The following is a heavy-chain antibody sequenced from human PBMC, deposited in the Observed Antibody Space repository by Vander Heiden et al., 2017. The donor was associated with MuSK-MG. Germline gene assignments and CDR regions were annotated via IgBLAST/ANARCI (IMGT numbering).Heavy chain of an antibody. V-gene: IGHV3-73*01. Sequence: EVQLVESGGGLVQPGGSLKLSCAASGSGFTFSGYSIYWVRQAAGKGLEWVGRIRSKGNNHATAYAASVEGRFTISRDDSRNTAYVEMSSLRSEDTAIYYCSAPKIRVSDAEVNWGQGTLVTVSS. J-gene: IGHJ4*02. CDR2: IRSKGNNHAT. CDR1: GSGFTFSGYS. CDR3: SAPKIRVSDAEVN. D-gene: IGHD3-3*01.